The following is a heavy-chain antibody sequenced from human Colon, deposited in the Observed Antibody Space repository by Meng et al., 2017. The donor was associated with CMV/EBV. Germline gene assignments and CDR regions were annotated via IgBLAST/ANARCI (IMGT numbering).Heavy chain of an antibody. CDR1: GFIFAEYG. CDR2: IRSKIYGGAA. V-gene: IGHV3-49*04. D-gene: IGHD3-3*01. J-gene: IGHJ6*02. Sequence: GESLKISCSVSGFIFAEYGVTWVRQAPGKGLEWVAFIRSKIYGGAAEYAASVKGRFIVSRDDSESIAYLQMNRLNFEDTAMYYCAKDLATFGGVVNHNYGMDVWGQGTTVTVSS. CDR3: AKDLATFGGVVNHNYGMDV.